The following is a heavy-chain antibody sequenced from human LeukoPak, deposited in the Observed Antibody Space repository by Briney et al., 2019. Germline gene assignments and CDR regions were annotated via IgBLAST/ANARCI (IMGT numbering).Heavy chain of an antibody. D-gene: IGHD2-2*01. CDR3: ARDWSSVDY. CDR1: GFTFSSYS. V-gene: IGHV3-21*01. CDR2: ISSSSSYI. Sequence: GRSLRLSCAASGFTFSSYSMNWVRQAPGKGLEWVSSISSSSSYIYSADSVKGRFTISRDDAKNSLYLQMNSLRAEDTAVYYCARDWSSVDYWGQGTLVTVPS. J-gene: IGHJ4*02.